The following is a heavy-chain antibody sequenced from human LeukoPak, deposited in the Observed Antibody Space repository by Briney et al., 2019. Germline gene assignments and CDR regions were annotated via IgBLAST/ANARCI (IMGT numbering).Heavy chain of an antibody. CDR1: GDSINSYY. J-gene: IGHJ3*01. CDR2: IYSTGTT. CDR3: ARAHKYHYYDSSGAFDV. Sequence: PSETLSLTCTVTGDSINSYYWNWIRQPAGKGLEWLGRIYSTGTTNYNPSLTSRVTISVDTSKNQFSLKLSSVTAADTAAYYCARAHKYHYYDSSGAFDVWGQGTVVIVSS. D-gene: IGHD3-22*01. V-gene: IGHV4-4*07.